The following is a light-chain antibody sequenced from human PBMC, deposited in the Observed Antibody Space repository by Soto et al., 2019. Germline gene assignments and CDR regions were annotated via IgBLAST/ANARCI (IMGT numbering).Light chain of an antibody. Sequence: QSVLTQPPSASGTPGQRVTISCSGSSSNIGSHVVYWYQQLPGTAPKLLIYNNNQRPSGVPDRFSGSKSGPSASLAISGLQSEDEAHYYCAVWDDSLDGRVFGGGTKLTVL. V-gene: IGLV1-44*01. CDR1: SSNIGSHV. CDR2: NNN. J-gene: IGLJ3*02. CDR3: AVWDDSLDGRV.